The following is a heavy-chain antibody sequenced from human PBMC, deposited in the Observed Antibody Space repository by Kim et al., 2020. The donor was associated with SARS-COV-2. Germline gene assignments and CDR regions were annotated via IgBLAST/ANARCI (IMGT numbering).Heavy chain of an antibody. D-gene: IGHD3-10*01. V-gene: IGHV3-33*01. Sequence: GGSLRLSCAASGFTFSSYGMHWVRQAPGKGLELLAVIWYDGSNKYYADSVKGRFTISRDNSKNTLYLQMNSLRAEDTAVYYCARDQIGVFYGMDVWGQGTTDTVPS. CDR3: ARDQIGVFYGMDV. CDR2: IWYDGSNK. CDR1: GFTFSSYG. J-gene: IGHJ6*02.